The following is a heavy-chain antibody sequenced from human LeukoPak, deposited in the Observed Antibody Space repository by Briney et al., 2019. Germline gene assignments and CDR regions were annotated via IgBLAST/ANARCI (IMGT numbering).Heavy chain of an antibody. Sequence: GRSLRLSCAASGFTFSSYSMNWVRQAPGKGLEWVSSISSSSSYIYYADSVKGRFTISRDNAKNSLYLQMNSLRAEDTAVYYCARDYLDPIVVVPAAKDYWGQGTLVTVSS. D-gene: IGHD2-2*01. CDR1: GFTFSSYS. CDR3: ARDYLDPIVVVPAAKDY. V-gene: IGHV3-21*01. CDR2: ISSSSSYI. J-gene: IGHJ4*02.